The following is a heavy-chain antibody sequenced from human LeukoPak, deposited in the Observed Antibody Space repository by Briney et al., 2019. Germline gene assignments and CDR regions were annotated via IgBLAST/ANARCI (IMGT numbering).Heavy chain of an antibody. CDR3: ARASPFLSDYQPAFDI. D-gene: IGHD4-11*01. Sequence: PSETLSLTCTVSGGSISSYYWSWIRQPAGKGLEWIGRIYTSGSTNYNPSLKSRVTMSVDTSKNQFSLKLSSVTAADTAVYYCARASPFLSDYQPAFDIWGQGTMVTVSS. V-gene: IGHV4-4*07. CDR1: GGSISSYY. CDR2: IYTSGST. J-gene: IGHJ3*02.